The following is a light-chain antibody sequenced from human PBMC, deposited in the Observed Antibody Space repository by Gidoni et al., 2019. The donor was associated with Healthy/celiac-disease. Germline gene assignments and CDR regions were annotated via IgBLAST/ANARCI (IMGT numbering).Light chain of an antibody. Sequence: ESQLTQSPSTLSASVGDRLTITCRASQSISSWLAWYQQKPGKAPKLLIYKASSLESGVPSRFSGSGSGTEFTLTISSLQPDDFATYYCQQYNSYSLAFGPGTKVDIK. J-gene: IGKJ3*01. V-gene: IGKV1-5*03. CDR2: KAS. CDR3: QQYNSYSLA. CDR1: QSISSW.